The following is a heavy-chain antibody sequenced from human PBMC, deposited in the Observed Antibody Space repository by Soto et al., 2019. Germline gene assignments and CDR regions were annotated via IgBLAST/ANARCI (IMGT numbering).Heavy chain of an antibody. CDR1: GGSISSGGYY. J-gene: IGHJ5*02. D-gene: IGHD3-10*01. CDR2: IYYSGST. V-gene: IGHV4-31*03. CDR3: ATDRGHYYGSGSYYSFDP. Sequence: SETLSLTCTVSGGSISSGGYYWSWIRQHPGKGLEWIGYIYYSGSTYYNPSLKSRVTISVDTSKNQFSLKLSSVTAADTAVYYCATDRGHYYGSGSYYSFDPWGQGTLVTVSS.